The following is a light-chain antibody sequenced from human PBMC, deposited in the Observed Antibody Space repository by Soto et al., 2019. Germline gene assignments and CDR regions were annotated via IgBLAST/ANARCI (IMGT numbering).Light chain of an antibody. CDR3: QHYENSLWT. J-gene: IGKJ1*01. CDR1: ESVSSRF. CDR2: RTS. Sequence: EVVLTQSPGTLSLSPGERATLSCSSSESVSSRFLTWYQQKPGQAPRLLIYRTSNRVTGIPDKFSGSGSGPDFTLTISRLESEDFAVYFCQHYENSLWTFGHGTKVDIK. V-gene: IGKV3-20*01.